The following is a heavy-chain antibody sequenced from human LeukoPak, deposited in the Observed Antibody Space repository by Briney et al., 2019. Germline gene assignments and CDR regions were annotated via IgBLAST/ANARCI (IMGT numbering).Heavy chain of an antibody. D-gene: IGHD6-13*01. J-gene: IGHJ5*02. Sequence: SQTLSLTCTISGGSISSSTYYWSWIRQSPWKGLEWLGSVYYSGCIDYNPSLKSRVTISLDTSKNQFSLKLSSVTAADTAVYYCARVRIAGENWFDPWGQGTLVTVSS. V-gene: IGHV4-39*07. CDR1: GGSISSSTYY. CDR3: ARVRIAGENWFDP. CDR2: VYYSGCI.